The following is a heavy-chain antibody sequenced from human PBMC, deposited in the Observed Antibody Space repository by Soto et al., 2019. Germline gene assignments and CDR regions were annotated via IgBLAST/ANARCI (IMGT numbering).Heavy chain of an antibody. CDR2: IIPIFGTA. CDR1: GGTFNNYV. Sequence: QVQLVQSGAEVKKPGSSVKVSCKASGGTFNNYVINWGRQAPGQGLEWMGGIIPIFGTANYAQKFQGRVTITADKSTSTAYMELNSLRSEDTAVYYCAGRCDSTSCLAHFDYWGQGTLVTVSS. V-gene: IGHV1-69*06. J-gene: IGHJ4*02. CDR3: AGRCDSTSCLAHFDY. D-gene: IGHD2-2*01.